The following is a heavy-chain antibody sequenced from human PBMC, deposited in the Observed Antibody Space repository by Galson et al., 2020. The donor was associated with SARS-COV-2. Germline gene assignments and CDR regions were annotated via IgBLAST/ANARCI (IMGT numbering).Heavy chain of an antibody. J-gene: IGHJ3*02. D-gene: IGHD3-10*01. CDR3: ARFRGGFDI. V-gene: IGHV4-59*08. CDR1: GGSIRPYS. CDR2: IYYSGST. Sequence: SQTLSLTCTVSGGSIRPYSWSWIRPTPGKGLEWIGYIYYSGSTNYNPSLQSRLSISMDRSKSQFSLNLSSVTAADTAVYYCARFRGGFDIWGQGTTVSVSS.